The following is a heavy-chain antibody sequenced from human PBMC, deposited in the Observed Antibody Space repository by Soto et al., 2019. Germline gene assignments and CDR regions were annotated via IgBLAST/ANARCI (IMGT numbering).Heavy chain of an antibody. J-gene: IGHJ6*04. CDR2: IYYSGST. CDR1: GGSISSSSYY. CDR3: ARLWFYYDVLTGYYRYYGMDV. Sequence: TSETLSLTCTVSGGSISSSSYYWGWIRQPPGKGLEWIGSIYYSGSTYYNPSLKSRVTISVDTSKNQFSLKLSSVTAPDTAVYYCARLWFYYDVLTGYYRYYGMDVWGKGTTVTSPQ. V-gene: IGHV4-39*01. D-gene: IGHD3-9*01.